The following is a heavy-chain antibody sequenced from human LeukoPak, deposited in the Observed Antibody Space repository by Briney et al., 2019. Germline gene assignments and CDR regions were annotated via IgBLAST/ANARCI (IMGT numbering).Heavy chain of an antibody. CDR1: GFSFGDYA. CDR2: ISGTSGAI. D-gene: IGHD3-3*01. Sequence: GGSLRLSCAASGFSFGDYAMNWARQVPGKGLKWLSYISGTSGAIYYADSVRGRFTISRDNAKNSVFLQMNSLRGEDTALYYCARDFYWSSDYWGQGTLVTVSS. J-gene: IGHJ4*02. V-gene: IGHV3-48*04. CDR3: ARDFYWSSDY.